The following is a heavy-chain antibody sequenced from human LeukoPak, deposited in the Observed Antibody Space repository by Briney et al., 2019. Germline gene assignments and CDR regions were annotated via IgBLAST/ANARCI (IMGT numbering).Heavy chain of an antibody. CDR3: ATRGYDSSGYYSVPFDY. D-gene: IGHD3-22*01. J-gene: IGHJ4*02. Sequence: GESQKISCKGSGYSFTSFWVGWVRQMPGKGLEWMGIIYPGDSHTKYSPSFQGQVTISADKSISTAYLQWSSLKASDTAMYYCATRGYDSSGYYSVPFDYWGQGTLVTVSS. CDR1: GYSFTSFW. CDR2: IYPGDSHT. V-gene: IGHV5-51*01.